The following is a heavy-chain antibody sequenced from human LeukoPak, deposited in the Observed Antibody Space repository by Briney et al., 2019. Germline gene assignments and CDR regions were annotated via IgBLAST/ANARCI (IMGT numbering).Heavy chain of an antibody. Sequence: AGGSLRLSCAASGFTFSSYVMSWVRQAPGKGLEWVSAISGSGGSTYYADSVKGRLTISRDNSKNTLYLQMNSLRAEDTAVYYCAKVLQWSGYYYFDYWGQGTLVTVSS. CDR3: AKVLQWSGYYYFDY. V-gene: IGHV3-23*01. CDR1: GFTFSSYV. CDR2: ISGSGGST. D-gene: IGHD3-3*01. J-gene: IGHJ4*02.